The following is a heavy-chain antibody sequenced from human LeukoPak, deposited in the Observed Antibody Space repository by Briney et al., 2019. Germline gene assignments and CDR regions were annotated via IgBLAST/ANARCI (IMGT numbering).Heavy chain of an antibody. V-gene: IGHV5-51*01. J-gene: IGHJ5*02. Sequence: GESPKISCKGSGYSFTSYWIGWVRQMPGKGLEWMGIIYPGDSDTRYSPSFQGQVTISAGKSISTAYLQWSSLKASDTAMYYCARPLWSGSNWFDPWGQGTLVTVSS. CDR2: IYPGDSDT. CDR1: GYSFTSYW. D-gene: IGHD3-3*01. CDR3: ARPLWSGSNWFDP.